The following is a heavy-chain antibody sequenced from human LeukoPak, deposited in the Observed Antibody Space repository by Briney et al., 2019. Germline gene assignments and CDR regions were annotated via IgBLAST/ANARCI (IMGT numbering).Heavy chain of an antibody. CDR2: IYHSGST. Sequence: PSETLSLTCTVSGGSISSYYWSWIRQPPGKGLEWIGYIYHSGSTNHNPSLKSRVTISVDTPKNQFSLKLSSVTAADTAVYYCARDGYSGNDGIWGQGTLVTVSS. CDR3: ARDGYSGNDGI. V-gene: IGHV4-59*01. CDR1: GGSISSYY. D-gene: IGHD5-12*01. J-gene: IGHJ4*02.